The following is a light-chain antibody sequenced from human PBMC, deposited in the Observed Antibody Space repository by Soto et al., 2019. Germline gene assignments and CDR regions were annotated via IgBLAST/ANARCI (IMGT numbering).Light chain of an antibody. J-gene: IGKJ4*01. CDR3: QQRTNWPPLT. CDR2: DAS. CDR1: QSVSTY. Sequence: EIVLTQSPATLSLSPGERASLSCRASQSVSTYLAWYQQKPGQAPRLLIYDASNRATGIPVRFSGSGSGTDFTLSISSLEPEDSAVYYCQQRTNWPPLTFGGGTKVEIK. V-gene: IGKV3-11*01.